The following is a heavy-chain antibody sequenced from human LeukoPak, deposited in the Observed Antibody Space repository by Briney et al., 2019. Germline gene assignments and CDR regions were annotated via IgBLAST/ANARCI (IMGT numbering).Heavy chain of an antibody. J-gene: IGHJ4*02. V-gene: IGHV4-38-2*02. CDR3: ARTWNHVLDY. D-gene: IGHD1-14*01. Sequence: SETLSLTCNVSGYSISSGYYWGWIRQPPGKGLEWIGSIYHSGSTYYNPSLKSRVTISVDTSKNQFSLMLSSVTAADTAVYYCARTWNHVLDYWGQGTPVTVSS. CDR2: IYHSGST. CDR1: GYSISSGYY.